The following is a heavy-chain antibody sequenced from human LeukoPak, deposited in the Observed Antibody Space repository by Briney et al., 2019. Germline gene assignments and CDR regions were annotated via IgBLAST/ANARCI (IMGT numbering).Heavy chain of an antibody. CDR3: AKAISTMVRGAIGS. D-gene: IGHD3-10*01. Sequence: GGSLRLSCAASGFTFSSYGMSWVRQAPGKGLEWVSAISGSGGSTYYADSVKGRFTISRDNSKNTLYLQMNSLRAEDTAVYYCAKAISTMVRGAIGSWGQGTLVTVSS. V-gene: IGHV3-23*01. CDR2: ISGSGGST. CDR1: GFTFSSYG. J-gene: IGHJ4*02.